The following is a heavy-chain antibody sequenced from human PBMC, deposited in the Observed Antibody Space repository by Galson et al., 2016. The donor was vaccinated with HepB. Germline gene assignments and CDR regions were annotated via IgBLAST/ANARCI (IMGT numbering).Heavy chain of an antibody. CDR1: GYPFTIYA. CDR2: ISAYNDNT. D-gene: IGHD3-10*01. CDR3: ARVESSGSYYNVWWFDP. Sequence: SVKVSCKASGYPFTIYAITWVRQAPGQGLEWMGWISAYNDNTKYAQKFQGRLTLTTDTSTSTAYMELRSLRSDDTALYYCARVESSGSYYNVWWFDPWGQGTLVTVSS. V-gene: IGHV1-18*01. J-gene: IGHJ5*02.